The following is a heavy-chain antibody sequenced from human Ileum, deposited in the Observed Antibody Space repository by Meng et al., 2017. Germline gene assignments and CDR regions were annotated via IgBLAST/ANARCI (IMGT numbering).Heavy chain of an antibody. CDR2: INTDGSGK. Sequence: ESRKISGGASGFSFSDSWMNWVRQAPGKGLEWVANINTDGSGKYYVDSVKGRFTISRDNAKNSLSLQMNSLRAEDTAIYYCTRVSLGSLSDHWGQGSLVTVSS. CDR1: GFSFSDSW. CDR3: TRVSLGSLSDH. V-gene: IGHV3-7*01. D-gene: IGHD1-26*01. J-gene: IGHJ4*02.